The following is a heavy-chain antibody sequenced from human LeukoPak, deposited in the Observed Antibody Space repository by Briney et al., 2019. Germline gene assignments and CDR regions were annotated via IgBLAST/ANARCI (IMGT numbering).Heavy chain of an antibody. V-gene: IGHV4-59*08. CDR3: ARHMYSGRYYGIDY. CDR2: IYDSGST. CDR1: GGSISSYY. J-gene: IGHJ4*02. Sequence: PSETLSLTCTISGGSISSYYWSWIRQSPGKGLEWIGYIYDSGSTNYNPSLKSRVTISIDTSKNQLSLKLSSVTAADTAVYYCARHMYSGRYYGIDYWGQGTLVTVSS. D-gene: IGHD1-26*01.